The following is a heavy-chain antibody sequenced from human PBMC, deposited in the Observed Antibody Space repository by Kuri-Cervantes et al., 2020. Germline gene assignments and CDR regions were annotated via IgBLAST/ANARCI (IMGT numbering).Heavy chain of an antibody. J-gene: IGHJ6*03. CDR1: GFTFSNAW. CDR2: IKSKTDGGTT. D-gene: IGHD6-13*01. CDR3: TTDYGYNYYYYYIDV. Sequence: GESLKISCAASGFTFSNAWMSWVRQAPGKGLEWVGRIKSKTDGGTTDYAAPVKGRFTISREDSKNTLYLQMSSLKNEDTAVYYCTTDYGYNYYYYYIDVWGKGTTVTVSS. V-gene: IGHV3-15*01.